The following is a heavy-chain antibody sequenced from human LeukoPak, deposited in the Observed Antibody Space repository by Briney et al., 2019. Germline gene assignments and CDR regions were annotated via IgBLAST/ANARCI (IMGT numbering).Heavy chain of an antibody. Sequence: PSETLSLTCTVSGYSISSGYYWGWIRQPPGKRLEWVGSISSSGNTYYNPTLKSRVTISVDTSKNLFSLNLTSVTAADAAVYYCARRVHYYDTSGYSYYFDYWGQGTLVTVSS. D-gene: IGHD3-22*01. CDR1: GYSISSGYY. V-gene: IGHV4-38-2*02. J-gene: IGHJ4*02. CDR2: ISSSGNT. CDR3: ARRVHYYDTSGYSYYFDY.